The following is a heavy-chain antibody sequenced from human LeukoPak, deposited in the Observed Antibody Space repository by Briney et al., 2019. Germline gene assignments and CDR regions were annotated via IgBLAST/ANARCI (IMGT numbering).Heavy chain of an antibody. V-gene: IGHV3-53*01. CDR1: GLTVSSNY. D-gene: IGHD1-26*01. J-gene: IGHJ4*02. Sequence: GGSLRLSCAVSGLTVSSNYMTWVRQPPGKGLEWVSVIYSGGTIYYADSAKGRFTISRDNSKNTLFLQMNSLRAEDMAVYYCAAVGSSIYWGQGTLVTVSS. CDR2: IYSGGTI. CDR3: AAVGSSIY.